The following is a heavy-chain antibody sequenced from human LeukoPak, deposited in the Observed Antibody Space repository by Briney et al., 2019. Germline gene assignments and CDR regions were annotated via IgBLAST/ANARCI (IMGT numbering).Heavy chain of an antibody. J-gene: IGHJ3*02. CDR1: GFTFNTYV. CDR2: INGGGSNT. CDR3: ARARIDSSGYRDAFDI. D-gene: IGHD3-22*01. V-gene: IGHV3-23*01. Sequence: GGSLRLSCAASGFTFNTYVMSWVRQAPGKGLEWVSAINGGGSNTYYADSVKGRFTISRDTSKNTLYLQMNSLRAEDTAVYYCARARIDSSGYRDAFDIWGQGTMVTVSS.